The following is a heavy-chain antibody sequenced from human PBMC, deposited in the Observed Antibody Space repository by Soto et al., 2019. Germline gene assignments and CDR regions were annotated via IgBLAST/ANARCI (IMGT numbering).Heavy chain of an antibody. CDR1: GFTFEDHG. V-gene: IGHV3-20*01. D-gene: IGHD3-10*01. CDR2: ISWDGGTT. J-gene: IGHJ4*02. Sequence: EVQLVESGGGVARPGGSLRLSCAASGFTFEDHGMSWVRQAPGKGLEWLSDISWDGGTTVYADSVKGRFTVSRNNAKSSQYLQMNSLKPGDTAFYHCARRSGDQQVCDFWGQGTLVTVS. CDR3: ARRSGDQQVCDF.